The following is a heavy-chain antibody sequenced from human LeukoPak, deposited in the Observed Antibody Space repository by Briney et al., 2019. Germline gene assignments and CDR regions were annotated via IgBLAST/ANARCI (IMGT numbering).Heavy chain of an antibody. D-gene: IGHD3-22*01. V-gene: IGHV4-30-4*08. Sequence: PSETLSLTCTVSGGSISSGDYYWSWLRQPPGTGLEWIGYIYYSGSTYYNPSLKSRVTISVDTSKNQFSLKLSSVTAADTAVYYCARDDSSGYHDAFDIWGQGTMVTVSS. CDR2: IYYSGST. CDR1: GGSISSGDYY. CDR3: ARDDSSGYHDAFDI. J-gene: IGHJ3*02.